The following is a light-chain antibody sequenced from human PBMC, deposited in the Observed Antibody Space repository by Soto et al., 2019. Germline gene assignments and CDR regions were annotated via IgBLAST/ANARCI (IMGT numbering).Light chain of an antibody. CDR3: QQYNGWPLT. V-gene: IGKV3-15*01. J-gene: IGKJ4*01. Sequence: EIVMTQSPATLSVSPGERATLSCRASQSVSSNLAWYQQKPGQTPKLLIYVASTRATGIPARFSGSGSGTEFTLPISSLQSEDFAVYYCQQYNGWPLTFGRGTKVEFK. CDR1: QSVSSN. CDR2: VAS.